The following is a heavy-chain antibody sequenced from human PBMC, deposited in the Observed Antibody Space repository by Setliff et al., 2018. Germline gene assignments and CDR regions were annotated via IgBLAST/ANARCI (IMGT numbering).Heavy chain of an antibody. V-gene: IGHV4-59*02. Sequence: SETLSLTCAVSGGSVTSHYWSWIRQPPGKGLEWIGFIFYSGDTNSNPSLKSRVTMTVDTSKNQFSLKLNSVTAADTATYYCARDRSYYASGSFTKWFDYWGQGALVTVSS. CDR1: GGSVTSHY. CDR2: IFYSGDT. D-gene: IGHD3-10*01. J-gene: IGHJ4*02. CDR3: ARDRSYYASGSFTKWFDY.